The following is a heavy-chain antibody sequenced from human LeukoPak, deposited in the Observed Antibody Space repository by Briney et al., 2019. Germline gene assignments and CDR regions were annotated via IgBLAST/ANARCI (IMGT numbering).Heavy chain of an antibody. CDR3: ARGFYTVNGYYFDY. CDR1: GDSVFSNSS. J-gene: IGHJ4*02. D-gene: IGHD4-17*01. Sequence: SQTLSLTCAISGDSVFSNSSWNWIRQSPSRGLEWLGRTYYRSKWYNDYVVSVKSRININPDTSKNQFSLQLSSVTAADTAVYYCARGFYTVNGYYFDYWGQGTLVTVSS. V-gene: IGHV6-1*01. CDR2: TYYRSKWYN.